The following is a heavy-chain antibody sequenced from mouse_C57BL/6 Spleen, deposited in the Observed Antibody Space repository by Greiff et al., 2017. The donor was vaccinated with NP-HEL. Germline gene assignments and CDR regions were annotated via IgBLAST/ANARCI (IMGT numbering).Heavy chain of an antibody. Sequence: QVHVKQSGPGLVQPSQSLSITCTVSGFSLTSYGVHWVRQSPGKGLEWLGVIWSGGSTDYNAAFISRLSISKDNSKSQVFFKMNSLQADDTAIYYCARNSYGYDGDYYAMDYWGQGTSVTVSS. J-gene: IGHJ4*01. D-gene: IGHD2-2*01. CDR1: GFSLTSYG. V-gene: IGHV2-2*01. CDR2: IWSGGST. CDR3: ARNSYGYDGDYYAMDY.